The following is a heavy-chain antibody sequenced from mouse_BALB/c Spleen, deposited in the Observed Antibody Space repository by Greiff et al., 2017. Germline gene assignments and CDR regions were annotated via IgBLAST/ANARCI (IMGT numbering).Heavy chain of an antibody. D-gene: IGHD1-1*02. J-gene: IGHJ4*01. CDR1: GFNIKDYY. Sequence: EVQLQQSGAELVRSGASVKLSCTASGFNIKDYYMHWVKQRPEQGLEWIGWIDPENGDTEYAPKFQGKATMTADTSSNTAYLQLSSLTSEDTAVYYCNAFDYDYDAMDYWGQGTSVTVSS. V-gene: IGHV14-4*02. CDR3: NAFDYDYDAMDY. CDR2: IDPENGDT.